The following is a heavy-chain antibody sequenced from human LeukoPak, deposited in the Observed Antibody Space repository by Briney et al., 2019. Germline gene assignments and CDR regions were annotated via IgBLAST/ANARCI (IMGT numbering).Heavy chain of an antibody. CDR3: ARVGETGTVTMELDL. D-gene: IGHD5-24*01. J-gene: IGHJ1*01. CDR1: GFPFADYS. Sequence: GGSLRLSCAASGFPFADYSLHWVRRAPGKGLEWVALISFDGNYEHFADSVKGRFTISRDTARNTLYLHMGSLGVEDSAVYYCARVGETGTVTMELDLWGQGALVTVSS. CDR2: ISFDGNYE. V-gene: IGHV3-30-3*01.